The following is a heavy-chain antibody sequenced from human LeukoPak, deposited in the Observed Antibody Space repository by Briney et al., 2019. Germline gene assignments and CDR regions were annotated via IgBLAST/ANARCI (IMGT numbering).Heavy chain of an antibody. V-gene: IGHV1-18*01. J-gene: IGHJ4*02. Sequence: ASVKVSCKASGYTFTSYGISWVRQAPGQGLEWMGWISAYNGNTNYAQKLQGRVTMTTDTSTSTAYMELRSLRSDDTAVYYCASTSNSYGHLDLDYWGQGTLVTVSS. CDR3: ASTSNSYGHLDLDY. CDR2: ISAYNGNT. CDR1: GYTFTSYG. D-gene: IGHD5-18*01.